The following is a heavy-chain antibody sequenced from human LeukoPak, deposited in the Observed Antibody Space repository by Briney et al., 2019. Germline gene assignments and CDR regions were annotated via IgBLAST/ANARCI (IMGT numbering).Heavy chain of an antibody. CDR1: GYTFTGYY. Sequence: GASVTVSCTASGYTFTGYYMHWVRQAPGQGLEWMGWINPNSGGTNYAQKFQGRVTMTRDTSISTAYMELSRLRSDDTAVYYCARARAWIQLWLPYWGQGTLVTVSS. CDR2: INPNSGGT. V-gene: IGHV1-2*02. D-gene: IGHD5-18*01. J-gene: IGHJ4*02. CDR3: ARARAWIQLWLPY.